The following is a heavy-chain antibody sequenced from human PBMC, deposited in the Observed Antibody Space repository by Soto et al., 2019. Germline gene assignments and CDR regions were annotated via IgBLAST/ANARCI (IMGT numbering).Heavy chain of an antibody. J-gene: IGHJ3*02. V-gene: IGHV5-51*01. D-gene: IGHD5-12*01. CDR3: ATYRGRYDPDAFDI. CDR2: TYPGDSDT. CDR1: GYSFTSYW. Sequence: PGESLRISCKGSGYSFTSYWIGWVRQMPGKGLEWMGITYPGDSDTRYSPSFQGQVTISADKSISTAYLQWSSLKASDTAMCYCATYRGRYDPDAFDIWGQGTMVTVSS.